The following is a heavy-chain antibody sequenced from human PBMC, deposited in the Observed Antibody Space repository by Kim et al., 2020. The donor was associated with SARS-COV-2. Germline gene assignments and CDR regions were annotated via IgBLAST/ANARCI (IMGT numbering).Heavy chain of an antibody. CDR1: GFSFSSYA. J-gene: IGHJ6*02. CDR3: ARTGSASTSGWYGHFWYYGMDV. V-gene: IGHV3-30-3*01. D-gene: IGHD6-19*01. Sequence: GGSLRLSCAASGFSFSSYAMHWVRQAPGKGLEWVGVISYEGTNKYYGDSVKGRFSISRDNSKNTLYLQMNSLRAEDTAVFYCARTGSASTSGWYGHFWYYGMDVWGQGTTVIVSS. CDR2: ISYEGTNK.